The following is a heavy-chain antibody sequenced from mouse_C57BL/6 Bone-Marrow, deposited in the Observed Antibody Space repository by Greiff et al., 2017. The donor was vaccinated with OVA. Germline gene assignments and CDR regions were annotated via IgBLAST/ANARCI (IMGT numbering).Heavy chain of an antibody. CDR3: ASSYSNYVDYYAMDY. Sequence: VQLQQPGAELVKPGASVKLSCKASGYTFTSYWMQWVKQRPGQGLEWIGEIDPSDSYTNYNQKFKGKATLTVDTSSSTAYMQLSSLTSEDSAVYYCASSYSNYVDYYAMDYWGQGTSVTVSS. CDR1: GYTFTSYW. V-gene: IGHV1-50*01. D-gene: IGHD2-5*01. CDR2: IDPSDSYT. J-gene: IGHJ4*01.